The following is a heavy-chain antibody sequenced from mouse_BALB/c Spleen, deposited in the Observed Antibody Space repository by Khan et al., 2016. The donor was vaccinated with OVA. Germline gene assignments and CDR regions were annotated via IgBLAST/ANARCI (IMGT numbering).Heavy chain of an antibody. CDR2: INPKNGVT. V-gene: IGHV1-18*01. CDR3: ARDAGRY. Sequence: VQLQQSGPELVKPGASVKISCKTSGYTFTEYTLHWMKQSHGKSLEWLGVINPKNGVTSYNQKFKGKATLTVDKSSSTAYMEFRSLTSEDSAVYYCARDAGRYWGQGTSVTVSS. CDR1: GYTFTEYT. J-gene: IGHJ4*01. D-gene: IGHD3-3*01.